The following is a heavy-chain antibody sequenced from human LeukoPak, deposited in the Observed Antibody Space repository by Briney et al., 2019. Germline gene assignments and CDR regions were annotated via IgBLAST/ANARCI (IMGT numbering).Heavy chain of an antibody. V-gene: IGHV3-21*01. CDR2: ISSSSSYI. Sequence: GGSLRLSCAASGFTFSSYSMNWVRQAPGKGLEWVSSISSSSSYIYYADSVKGRFTISRDNAKNSLYLQMNSLRAEDTAVYYCARDRCSSTSCYLHDYWGQGTLVTVSS. CDR1: GFTFSSYS. CDR3: ARDRCSSTSCYLHDY. J-gene: IGHJ4*02. D-gene: IGHD2-2*01.